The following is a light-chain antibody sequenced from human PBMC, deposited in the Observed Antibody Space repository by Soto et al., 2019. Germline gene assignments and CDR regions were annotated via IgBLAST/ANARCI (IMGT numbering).Light chain of an antibody. J-gene: IGLJ1*01. V-gene: IGLV2-23*02. CDR3: CSHAGTSSYA. Sequence: QSVLTQPASVSGSLGQAITISCTGTSSDVGGYNLVSWYQQHPGKAPKLMIYEVTKRPSGVSNRFSASKSGDTASLTIPGLQAEDEADYYCCSHAGTSSYAFGTGTKVTVL. CDR1: SSDVGGYNL. CDR2: EVT.